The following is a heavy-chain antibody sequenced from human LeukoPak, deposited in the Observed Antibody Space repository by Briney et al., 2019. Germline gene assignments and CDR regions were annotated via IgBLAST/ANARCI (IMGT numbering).Heavy chain of an antibody. CDR1: GFTFSSYS. CDR2: ISSSSSYI. Sequence: GGSLRLSCAASGFTFSSYSMNWVRQAPGKGLEWVSSISSSSSYIYYADSVKGRFTISRDNAKNSLYLQMNSLRAEDTAVYYCAREWGRILTGYSPFDYWGQGPLVTVSS. CDR3: AREWGRILTGYSPFDY. D-gene: IGHD3-9*01. V-gene: IGHV3-21*01. J-gene: IGHJ4*02.